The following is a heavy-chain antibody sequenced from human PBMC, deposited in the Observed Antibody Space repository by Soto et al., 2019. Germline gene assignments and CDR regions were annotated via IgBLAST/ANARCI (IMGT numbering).Heavy chain of an antibody. CDR3: ARAEYDFWSGYYRNWFDP. CDR2: MNPNSGNT. D-gene: IGHD3-3*01. Sequence: QVQLVQSGAEVKKPGASVKVSCKASGYTFTSYDINWVRQATGQGLEWMGWMNPNSGNTGYAQKFQGRVTMTRNTSIITAYMELSSLRSEDTAVYYCARAEYDFWSGYYRNWFDPWGQGTLVTVSS. CDR1: GYTFTSYD. J-gene: IGHJ5*02. V-gene: IGHV1-8*01.